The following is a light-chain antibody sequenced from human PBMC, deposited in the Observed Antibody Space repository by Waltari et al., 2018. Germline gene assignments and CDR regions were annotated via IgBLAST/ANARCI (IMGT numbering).Light chain of an antibody. CDR2: KVS. V-gene: IGKV2-30*01. J-gene: IGKJ1*01. Sequence: DVVMTQSPLSLSVTLGQPASISCRSSQSPVSSDGNTYLNWFQQRPGQSPRRLIYKVSNRDSGVPDRFSGSGLGTDFTLRISRVEAEDVGVYYCMQGIHRPWTFGQGTKVEIK. CDR3: MQGIHRPWT. CDR1: QSPVSSDGNTY.